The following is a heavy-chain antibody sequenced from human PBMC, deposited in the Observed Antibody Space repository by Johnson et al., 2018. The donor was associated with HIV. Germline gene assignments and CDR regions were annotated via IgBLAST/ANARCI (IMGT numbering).Heavy chain of an antibody. Sequence: VQLVESGGGLIQPGGSLRLSCAASGFTVSSNYMSWVRQAPGKGLVYVSGRRFDGDDTMYEASVKGRFTISRDNARNTLYLQMNSLRADDTAVYYCVREDGAFDLWGQGTVVTVSS. J-gene: IGHJ3*01. CDR2: RRFDGDDT. V-gene: IGHV3-74*03. CDR3: VREDGAFDL. D-gene: IGHD5-24*01. CDR1: GFTVSSNY.